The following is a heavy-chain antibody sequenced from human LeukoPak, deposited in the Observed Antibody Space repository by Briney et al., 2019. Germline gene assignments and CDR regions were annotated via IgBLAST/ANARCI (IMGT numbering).Heavy chain of an antibody. J-gene: IGHJ6*02. D-gene: IGHD3-10*01. CDR3: ARDWRIALVRGVINVPGGMNV. Sequence: ASVKVSCKSSAYTFTTYYIHWVRQAPGQGLEWIGMIYPSTGSTYVAHRFQGRVTMTRDTSTSTVYMELGSLTSDDTAVYYCARDWRIALVRGVINVPGGMNVWGQGTTVTVSS. CDR1: AYTFTTYY. V-gene: IGHV1-46*01. CDR2: IYPSTGST.